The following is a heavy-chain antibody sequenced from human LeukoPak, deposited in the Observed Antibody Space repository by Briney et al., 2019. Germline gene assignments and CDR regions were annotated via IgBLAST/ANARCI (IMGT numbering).Heavy chain of an antibody. CDR2: IYSGGST. Sequence: GGSLRLSCAASGFTLSDHYMSWVRQAPGKGLEWVSVIYSGGSTYYADSVKGRFTISRDNSKNTLYLQMNSLRAEDTAVYYCARDLNYGGNSLSYFGYWGQGTLVTVSS. V-gene: IGHV3-53*01. CDR1: GFTLSDHY. D-gene: IGHD4-23*01. J-gene: IGHJ4*02. CDR3: ARDLNYGGNSLSYFGY.